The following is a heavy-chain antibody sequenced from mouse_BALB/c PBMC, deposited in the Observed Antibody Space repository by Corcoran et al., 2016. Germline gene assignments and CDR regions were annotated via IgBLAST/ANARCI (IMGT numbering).Heavy chain of an antibody. J-gene: IGHJ2*01. CDR2: IDPANGNT. CDR1: GFNIKDTY. V-gene: IGHV14-3*02. CDR3: ARDEDDGLDY. Sequence: EVQLQQSGAELVKPGASVKLSCTAPGFNIKDTYMHWVKQRPEQGLEWIGRIDPANGNTKYDPKFQGKATITADTSSNTAYLQLSSLTSEDTAVYYCARDEDDGLDYWGQGTTLTVSS. D-gene: IGHD2-3*01.